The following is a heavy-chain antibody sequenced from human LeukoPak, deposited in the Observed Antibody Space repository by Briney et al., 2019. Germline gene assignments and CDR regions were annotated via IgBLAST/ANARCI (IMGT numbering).Heavy chain of an antibody. J-gene: IGHJ3*02. CDR1: GFTFSSYS. D-gene: IGHD6-13*01. CDR2: ISSSSSYI. Sequence: PGGSLRLSCAASGFTFSSYSMNWVRQAPGKGLEWVSSISSSSSYIYYADSVKGRFTISRDNAKNSLYLQMDSLRAEDTAVYYCASYSRQDAFDIWGQGTMVTVSS. V-gene: IGHV3-21*01. CDR3: ASYSRQDAFDI.